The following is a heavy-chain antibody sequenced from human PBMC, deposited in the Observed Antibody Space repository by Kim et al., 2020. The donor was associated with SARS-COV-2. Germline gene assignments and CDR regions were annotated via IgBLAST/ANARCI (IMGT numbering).Heavy chain of an antibody. CDR1: GFTFSSYE. J-gene: IGHJ4*02. CDR2: ISSSGSTI. CDR3: ARGAMYYYDSGWGY. V-gene: IGHV3-48*03. D-gene: IGHD3-22*01. Sequence: GGSLRLSCAASGFTFSSYEMNWVRQAPGKGLEWVSYISSSGSTIYYADSVKGRFTISRDNAKNSLYLQMNSLRAEDTAVYYCARGAMYYYDSGWGYWGQGTLVTLSS.